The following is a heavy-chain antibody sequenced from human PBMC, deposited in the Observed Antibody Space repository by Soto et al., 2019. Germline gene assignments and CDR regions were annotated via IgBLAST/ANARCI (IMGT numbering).Heavy chain of an antibody. CDR3: ARTGDRSGYYYYYMGV. V-gene: IGHV4-59*08. Sequence: PSVTLSLTCTVSGDSISSYYWTWIRQPPGKGLEWIGNIYYSGSTRYNPSLKSRVTISVDTSKDQFSLKLTSVTAADTAVYYCARTGDRSGYYYYYMGVWGKGTTVTVSS. J-gene: IGHJ6*03. CDR1: GDSISSYY. D-gene: IGHD7-27*01. CDR2: IYYSGST.